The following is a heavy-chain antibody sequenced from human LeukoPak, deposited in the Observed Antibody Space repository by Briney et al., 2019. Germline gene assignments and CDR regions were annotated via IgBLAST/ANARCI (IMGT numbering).Heavy chain of an antibody. Sequence: PSETLSLTCTVSGGSISSYYWSWIRQPAGKGLEWIGRISSSGSTNYNPSLKSRVTISVDTSKNQFSLKLSSVTATDTAVYFCARGPYSYDSSGAFDIWGQGTMVTVSS. V-gene: IGHV4-4*07. CDR2: ISSSGST. CDR1: GGSISSYY. D-gene: IGHD3-22*01. J-gene: IGHJ3*02. CDR3: ARGPYSYDSSGAFDI.